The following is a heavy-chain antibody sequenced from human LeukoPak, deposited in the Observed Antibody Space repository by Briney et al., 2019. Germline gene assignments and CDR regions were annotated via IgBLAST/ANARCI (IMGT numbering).Heavy chain of an antibody. CDR3: AGSPGGYYDSSGYHPLI. Sequence: ASVKVSCKASGYTFTSYGISWVRQAPGQGLEWMGWISAYNGNTIYAEKLQGRVTVTTDTSTTTAYMELRSLRSDDTAVYYCAGSPGGYYDSSGYHPLIWGQGTMVTVSS. CDR2: ISAYNGNT. D-gene: IGHD3-22*01. V-gene: IGHV1-18*01. CDR1: GYTFTSYG. J-gene: IGHJ3*02.